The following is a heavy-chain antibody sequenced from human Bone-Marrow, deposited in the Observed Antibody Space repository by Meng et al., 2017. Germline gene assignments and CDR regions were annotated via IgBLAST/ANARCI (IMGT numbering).Heavy chain of an antibody. D-gene: IGHD1-1*01. CDR2: IYYSGST. J-gene: IGHJ4*02. Sequence: SETLSLTCTVSGGSISSYYWSWIRQPPGKGLEWIGYIYYSGSTNYNPSLKSRVTISVDTSKNQFSLKLSSVTAADTAVYYCAGAFDNPYYFDYWGQGTLVTVSS. CDR3: AGAFDNPYYFDY. CDR1: GGSISSYY. V-gene: IGHV4-59*01.